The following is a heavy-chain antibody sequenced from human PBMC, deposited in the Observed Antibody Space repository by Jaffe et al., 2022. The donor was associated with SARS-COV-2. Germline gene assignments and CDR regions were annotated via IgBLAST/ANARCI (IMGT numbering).Heavy chain of an antibody. CDR3: ARDLPGGHYYYGMDV. Sequence: EVQLVESGGGVVRPGGSLRLSCAASGFKFDDYGMSWVRQAPGKGLEWVSGLNWNGGSTGYADSVKGRFTISRDNAKNSLYLQMNSLKAEDTALYHCARDLPGGHYYYGMDVWGQGTTVTVSS. CDR1: GFKFDDYG. D-gene: IGHD3-16*01. V-gene: IGHV3-20*01. J-gene: IGHJ6*02. CDR2: LNWNGGST.